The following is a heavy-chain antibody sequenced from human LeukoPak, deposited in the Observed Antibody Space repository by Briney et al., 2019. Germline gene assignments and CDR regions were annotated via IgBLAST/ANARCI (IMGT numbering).Heavy chain of an antibody. Sequence: PGGSLRLSCEASGFTFTIYTMNWVRQAPGKGLEWVSYISSSAGTTYYADSVKGRFTISRDNAKNSLYLQMNSLRAEDTAVYYCARQQLQLWYDWGQGTLVTVSS. CDR1: GFTFTIYT. V-gene: IGHV3-48*04. CDR2: ISSSAGTT. J-gene: IGHJ4*02. CDR3: ARQQLQLWYD. D-gene: IGHD5-18*01.